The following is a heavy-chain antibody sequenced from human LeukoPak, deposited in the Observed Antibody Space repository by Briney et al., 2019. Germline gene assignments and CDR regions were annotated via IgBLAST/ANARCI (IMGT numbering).Heavy chain of an antibody. CDR1: GFTFSSYS. V-gene: IGHV3-21*01. D-gene: IGHD4-17*01. CDR3: GSFPRDYVIFQPKYYLNY. Sequence: GGSLRLSCAASGFTFSSYSMNWVRQAPGKGLEWVSSISSSSSYIYYADSVKGRFTISRDNAKNSLYLQMNSLRAEDTAVYYCGSFPRDYVIFQPKYYLNYWGRETRVTFP. J-gene: IGHJ4*02. CDR2: ISSSSSYI.